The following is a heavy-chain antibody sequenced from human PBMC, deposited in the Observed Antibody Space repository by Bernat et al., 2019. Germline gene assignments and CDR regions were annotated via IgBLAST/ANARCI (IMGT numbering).Heavy chain of an antibody. V-gene: IGHV3-74*01. D-gene: IGHD2-8*01. CDR2: INRDGSIT. CDR1: GFTFSSYW. J-gene: IGHJ4*02. CDR3: VRIGYSTSSLGIDY. Sequence: EVQLVESGGGLVQPGGSLRLSCAASGFTFSSYWMHWVCQAPGKGLVWVARINRDGSITTYADSVRGRFTISRDNAKNTLFLQMTSLRVEDTAVYYCVRIGYSTSSLGIDYWGQGALVSVSS.